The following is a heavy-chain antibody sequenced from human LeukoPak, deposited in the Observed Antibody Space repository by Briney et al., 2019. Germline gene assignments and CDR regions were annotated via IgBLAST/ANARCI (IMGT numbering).Heavy chain of an antibody. Sequence: SETLSLTCAVYGGSFSGYYWSWIRQPPGQGLEWIGEINHSGSTNYNPSLKRRVTMSVDTTKHQISLNLSSVTAADTAVYYCARIYVLLWFGDPERAFDIWGQGTMVTVSS. D-gene: IGHD3-10*01. CDR1: GGSFSGYY. J-gene: IGHJ3*02. V-gene: IGHV4-34*01. CDR2: INHSGST. CDR3: ARIYVLLWFGDPERAFDI.